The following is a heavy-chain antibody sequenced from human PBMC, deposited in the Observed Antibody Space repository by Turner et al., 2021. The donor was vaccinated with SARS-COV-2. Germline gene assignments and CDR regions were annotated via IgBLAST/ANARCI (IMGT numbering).Heavy chain of an antibody. CDR1: GGTFSRYA. Sequence: QVQLVQSGAEVKKPGSSVKVSCKASGGTFSRYAISWVRQAPGQGLEWMGGIIPIFGIANYAQKFQGRVTITADEFTSTAYMELSSLRSEDTAVYYCAAGYYDILTGYYSYYYYGMDVWGQGTTVTVSS. CDR2: IIPIFGIA. D-gene: IGHD3-9*01. CDR3: AAGYYDILTGYYSYYYYGMDV. J-gene: IGHJ6*02. V-gene: IGHV1-69*01.